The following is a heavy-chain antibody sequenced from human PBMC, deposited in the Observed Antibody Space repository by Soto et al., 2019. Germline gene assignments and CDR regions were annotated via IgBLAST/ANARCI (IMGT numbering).Heavy chain of an antibody. Sequence: PSETLSLTCAVSGGSISSSNWCSWVRQPPGKGLEWIGEIYHSGITNYNPSLKSRVTISVDKSKNQFSLKLSSVTAAETAVYYCAREGLDFWSGYGDRDGGMDVWGQGTTVTVYS. CDR3: AREGLDFWSGYGDRDGGMDV. D-gene: IGHD3-3*01. J-gene: IGHJ6*02. V-gene: IGHV4-4*02. CDR2: IYHSGIT. CDR1: GGSISSSNW.